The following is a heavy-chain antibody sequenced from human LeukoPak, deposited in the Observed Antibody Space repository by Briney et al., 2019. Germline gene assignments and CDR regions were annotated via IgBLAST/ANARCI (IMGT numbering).Heavy chain of an antibody. D-gene: IGHD3-10*01. CDR1: GGSISSSIYY. Sequence: PSETLSLTCTVSGGSISSSIYYWGWIRQPPGKGLEWIGCIYFSGTTSYNPSLESRVTISLDTSKNQFSLNLNSVTAADTAVYYCAREYYGSGTHFDYWGQGTLVAVSS. CDR2: IYFSGTT. V-gene: IGHV4-39*07. CDR3: AREYYGSGTHFDY. J-gene: IGHJ4*02.